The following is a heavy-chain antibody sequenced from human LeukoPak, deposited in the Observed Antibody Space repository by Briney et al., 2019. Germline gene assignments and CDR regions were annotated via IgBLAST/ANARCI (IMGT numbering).Heavy chain of an antibody. CDR2: INPDSGGT. CDR1: GYTFTDYY. CDR3: ARAKEQTIAARYFDY. J-gene: IGHJ4*02. D-gene: IGHD6-6*01. V-gene: IGHV1-2*06. Sequence: GASVKVSCKASGYTFTDYYIHWVRQAPGQGLEWIGRINPDSGGTNSAQKFQGRVTMTRDTSISTAYIEVSSLRSDDTAVYYCARAKEQTIAARYFDYWGQGTLVTVSS.